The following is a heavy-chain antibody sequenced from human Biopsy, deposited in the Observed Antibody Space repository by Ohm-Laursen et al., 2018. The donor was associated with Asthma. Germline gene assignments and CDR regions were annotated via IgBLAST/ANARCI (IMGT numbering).Heavy chain of an antibody. Sequence: SSVKVSCKPSGYNFISFAIHWVRQTPGQRLEWMGWVNTGNGDTKYSQKFQGRVTITRDTSASTAYMELRSLRSEDTATYYCARTYYDFLTGQVKDVFGVWGQGTMVTVSS. CDR3: ARTYYDFLTGQVKDVFGV. D-gene: IGHD3-9*01. CDR1: GYNFISFA. CDR2: VNTGNGDT. J-gene: IGHJ3*01. V-gene: IGHV1-3*04.